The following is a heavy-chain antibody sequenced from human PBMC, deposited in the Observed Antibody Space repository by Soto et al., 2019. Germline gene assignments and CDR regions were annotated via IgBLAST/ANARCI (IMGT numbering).Heavy chain of an antibody. V-gene: IGHV1-69*02. D-gene: IGHD2-21*02. CDR2: IIPVLGVT. J-gene: IGHJ6*02. CDR1: GSTFSSYT. Sequence: QVHLVQSGAEVKKPGSSVKVSCQASGSTFSSYTVSWVRQAPGQGLEWMGRIIPVLGVTNYAPKFKGGVTITADKSKTTAYMELSSLRSGDTAVYYCARRRYCGADCYSKYYYGMDVWGQGTTVTVSS. CDR3: ARRRYCGADCYSKYYYGMDV.